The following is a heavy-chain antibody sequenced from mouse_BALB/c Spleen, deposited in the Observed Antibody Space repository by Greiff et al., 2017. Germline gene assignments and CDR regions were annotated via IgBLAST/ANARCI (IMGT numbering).Heavy chain of an antibody. V-gene: IGHV1-9*01. CDR3: ARMDYAMDY. Sequence: VHLVESGAELMKPGASVKISCKATGYTFSSYWIEWVKQRPGHGLEWIGEILPGSGSTNYNEKFKGKATFTADTSSNTAYMQLSSLTSEDSAVYYCARMDYAMDYWGQGTSVTVSS. CDR1: GYTFSSYW. CDR2: ILPGSGST. J-gene: IGHJ4*01.